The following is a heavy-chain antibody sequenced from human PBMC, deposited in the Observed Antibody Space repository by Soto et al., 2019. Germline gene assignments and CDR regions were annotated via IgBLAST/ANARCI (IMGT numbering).Heavy chain of an antibody. V-gene: IGHV4-39*05. CDR3: TRRYNWNDNFFDP. J-gene: IGHJ5*02. CDR2: SYYSGTT. CDR1: PCPINVPFYF. D-gene: IGHD1-20*01. Sequence: LQEVGPGPVEASASPYLQFNVSPCPINVPFYFWAWIRPGPGEGLEWVRSSYYSGTTYFNPSLKGRVSISVDTSKNQFSLRLTSVTAADTAVYYCTRRYNWNDNFFDPWGPGRLVTVSS.